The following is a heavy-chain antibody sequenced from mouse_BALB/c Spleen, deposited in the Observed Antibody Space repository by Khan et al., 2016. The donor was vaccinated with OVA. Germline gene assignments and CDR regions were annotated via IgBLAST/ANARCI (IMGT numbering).Heavy chain of an antibody. CDR2: IYWDDDK. V-gene: IGHV8-12*01. CDR3: ARTGWVLDFAKDY. D-gene: IGHD2-3*01. CDR1: GFSLSSSGMG. J-gene: IGHJ4*01. Sequence: QVTLKESGPGILQPSQTLSLTCSFSGFSLSSSGMGVSWIRQPSGKGLEWLAHIYWDDDKRYNPSLKSRLTIPKDTSSNHVFLKITIVDTADTAKYYGARTGWVLDFAKDYWGQGTSVTVSS.